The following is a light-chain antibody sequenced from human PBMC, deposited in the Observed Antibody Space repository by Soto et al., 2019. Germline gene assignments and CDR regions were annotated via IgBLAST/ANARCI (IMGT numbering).Light chain of an antibody. V-gene: IGLV2-8*01. Sequence: QSVLTQPRSASGSPGQSVTISCTGTSGDVGGYDYVSWYQQHPGKAPKLMIYEVTKRPLGVPDRFSGSKSGNTASLTVSGLQAEDEADYYCSSYAGSDNPYVFGTGTRSPS. CDR3: SSYAGSDNPYV. J-gene: IGLJ1*01. CDR2: EVT. CDR1: SGDVGGYDY.